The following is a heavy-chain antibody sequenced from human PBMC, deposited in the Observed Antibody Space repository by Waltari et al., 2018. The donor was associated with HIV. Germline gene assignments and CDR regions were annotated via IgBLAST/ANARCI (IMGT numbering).Heavy chain of an antibody. Sequence: EVELVASGGGLVQPGGSLSLSCVASKFNFSNYWIYWVRQLPGTGLVWVSRVNGDASSTDYADSVRGRFTISRDNAKNTVYLQMNSLRAEDTALYYCTRAVFWSGFFRDYFFDYWGQGTPVTVSS. CDR3: TRAVFWSGFFRDYFFDY. CDR2: VNGDASST. J-gene: IGHJ4*02. CDR1: KFNFSNYW. V-gene: IGHV3-74*01. D-gene: IGHD3-3*01.